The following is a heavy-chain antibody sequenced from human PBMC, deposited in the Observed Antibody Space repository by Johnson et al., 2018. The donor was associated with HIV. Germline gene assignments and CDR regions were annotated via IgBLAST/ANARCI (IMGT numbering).Heavy chain of an antibody. V-gene: IGHV3-30-3*01. CDR3: ARVRGGTGHGAFDI. CDR1: GFTFSSYA. Sequence: QMLLVESGGGVVQPGRSLRLSCAASGFTFSSYAMHWVRQAPGKGLEWVAVISYDGSNKYYADSVKGRFTISRDNSKNTLYLQMNSLRTEDTAVYYCARVRGGTGHGAFDIWPRDNGHRLF. CDR2: ISYDGSNK. J-gene: IGHJ3*02.